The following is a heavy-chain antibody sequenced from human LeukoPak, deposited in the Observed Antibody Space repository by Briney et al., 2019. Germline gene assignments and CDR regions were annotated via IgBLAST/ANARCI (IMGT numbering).Heavy chain of an antibody. CDR2: INHSGST. D-gene: IGHD4-23*01. CDR3: ARVRTTVAPYYFDY. CDR1: GGSSSGYY. V-gene: IGHV4-34*01. J-gene: IGHJ4*02. Sequence: SETLSLXCAVYGGSSSGYYWSWIRLPPGKGLESIGEINHSGSTNYNPSLKSRVTISVDTSKNQFSLKLSSVTAADTAVYYCARVRTTVAPYYFDYWGQGTLVTVSS.